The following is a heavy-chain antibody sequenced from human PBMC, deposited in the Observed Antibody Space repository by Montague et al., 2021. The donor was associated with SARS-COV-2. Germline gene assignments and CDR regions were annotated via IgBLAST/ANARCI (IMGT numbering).Heavy chain of an antibody. Sequence: TLSLTCIVSGGSISSGGYYWSWIRQHPGKGLEWIGYIYYSGSTYYNPSLKSRLSISLDASKNHFSLRLSSVTAADTAVYYCARSESPSYSSSPFDYWGQGTLVTVSS. CDR3: ARSESPSYSSSPFDY. J-gene: IGHJ4*02. CDR2: IYYSGST. D-gene: IGHD6-13*01. V-gene: IGHV4-31*03. CDR1: GGSISSGGYY.